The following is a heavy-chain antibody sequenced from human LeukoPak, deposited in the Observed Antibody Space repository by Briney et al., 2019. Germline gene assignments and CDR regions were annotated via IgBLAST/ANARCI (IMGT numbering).Heavy chain of an antibody. D-gene: IGHD2-15*01. Sequence: PSETLSLTCAVYGGSFSGYYWSWIRQPPGKGLEWIGEINHSGSTNYNPSLKSRVTMSVDTSKNQFSLKLSSVTAADTAVYYCARGYCSGGSCYTPWAFDIWGQGTMVTVSS. CDR3: ARGYCSGGSCYTPWAFDI. J-gene: IGHJ3*02. CDR1: GGSFSGYY. V-gene: IGHV4-34*01. CDR2: INHSGST.